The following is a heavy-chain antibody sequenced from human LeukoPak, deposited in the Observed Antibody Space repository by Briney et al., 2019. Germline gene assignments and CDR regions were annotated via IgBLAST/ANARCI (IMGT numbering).Heavy chain of an antibody. J-gene: IGHJ5*02. CDR3: ARGLRYFDWSQNWFDP. D-gene: IGHD3-9*01. CDR2: IYSGGST. Sequence: GGSLRLSCAASGSTVSSNHMSWVRQAPGKGLEWVSFIYSGGSTYYADSVKGRFTISRDNSNNTLYLQMNSLRAEDTAVYYCARGLRYFDWSQNWFDPWGQGTLVTVSS. V-gene: IGHV3-53*01. CDR1: GSTVSSNH.